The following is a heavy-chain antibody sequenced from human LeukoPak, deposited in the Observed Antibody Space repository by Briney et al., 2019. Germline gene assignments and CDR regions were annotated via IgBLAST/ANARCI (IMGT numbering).Heavy chain of an antibody. CDR2: FDPEDGET. V-gene: IGHV1-24*01. CDR1: GYTLTELS. CDR3: ARVPAAQPPDGWFDP. J-gene: IGHJ5*02. Sequence: ASVKVSCKVSGYTLTELSMHWVRQAPGKGLEWMGGFDPEDGETIYAQKFQGRVTMTEDTFTDTAYMELSSLRSEDTAVYYCARVPAAQPPDGWFDPWGQGTLVTVSS. D-gene: IGHD2-2*01.